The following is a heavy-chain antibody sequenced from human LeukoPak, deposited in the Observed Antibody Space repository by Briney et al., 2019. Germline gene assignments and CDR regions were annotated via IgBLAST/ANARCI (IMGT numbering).Heavy chain of an antibody. CDR3: ARGGYGDYRTTFDY. CDR2: ISYDGSNK. J-gene: IGHJ4*02. Sequence: GGSLRLSCAASGFTFSSYAMPWVRQAPGKGLEWVAVISYDGSNKYYADSVKGRFTISRDNSKDTLYLQMNSLRAEDTAVYYCARGGYGDYRTTFDYWGQGTLVTVSS. V-gene: IGHV3-30*04. D-gene: IGHD4-17*01. CDR1: GFTFSSYA.